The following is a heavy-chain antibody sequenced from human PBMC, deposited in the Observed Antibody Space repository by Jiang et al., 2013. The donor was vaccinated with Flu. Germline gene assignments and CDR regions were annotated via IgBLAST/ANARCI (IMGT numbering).Heavy chain of an antibody. Sequence: SGAEVKKPGSSVKVSCKASGGILNKYGISWVRQAPGQGLEWMGGIIPILGIANYPQKFQGRVTITADKSTSTAYMELSSLRSEDTAVYYCARDLPNYYDSSVYYLSPQDSWGQGTLVTVSS. CDR2: IIPILGIA. V-gene: IGHV1-69*04. CDR1: GGILNKYG. J-gene: IGHJ4*02. CDR3: ARDLPNYYDSSVYYLSPQDS. D-gene: IGHD3-22*01.